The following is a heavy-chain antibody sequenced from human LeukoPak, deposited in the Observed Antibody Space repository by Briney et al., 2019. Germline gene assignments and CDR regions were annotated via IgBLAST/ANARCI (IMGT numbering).Heavy chain of an antibody. CDR1: GFTFSDNW. CDR3: ARDRGWNTFDF. V-gene: IGHV3-7*01. Sequence: GGSLRLSCAASGFTFSDNWMSWVRQAPGKGLEWVANIKKDGSHSNYVDSVKGRFTISRDNDKNSSYLQMNSLRAEDTAVYYCARDRGWNTFDFWGQGTLVTVSS. J-gene: IGHJ4*02. CDR2: IKKDGSHS. D-gene: IGHD1/OR15-1a*01.